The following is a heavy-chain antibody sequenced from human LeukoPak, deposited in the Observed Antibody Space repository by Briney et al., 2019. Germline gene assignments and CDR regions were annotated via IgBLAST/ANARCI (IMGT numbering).Heavy chain of an antibody. CDR2: IYSSGIT. D-gene: IGHD3-10*01. CDR1: GGSVSGYH. CDR3: VRDSGSGSNRYMDV. V-gene: IGHV4-4*07. Sequence: SETLSLTCTVSGGSVSGYHWSLIRQPAGKGLEWIGRIYSSGITTYNPPLKSRVTMSVDTSKNQLSLKLTSVTATDTAVYYCVRDSGSGSNRYMDVWGKGTTVTVSS. J-gene: IGHJ6*03.